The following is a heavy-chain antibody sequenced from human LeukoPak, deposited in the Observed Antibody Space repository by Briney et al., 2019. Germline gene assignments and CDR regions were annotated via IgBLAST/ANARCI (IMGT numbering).Heavy chain of an antibody. J-gene: IGHJ4*02. D-gene: IGHD3-3*01. CDR1: GYTFTSYG. CDR2: ISAYNGNT. CDR3: ARGRRKESYDSWSGYSVPTPDY. V-gene: IGHV1-18*01. Sequence: ASVKVSCKASGYTFTSYGISWVRQAPGQGLEWMGWISAYNGNTNYAQKLQGRVTLTSDTSTSTVYMDLSSLTSEDTAIYYCARGRRKESYDSWSGYSVPTPDYWGQGTLVTVSS.